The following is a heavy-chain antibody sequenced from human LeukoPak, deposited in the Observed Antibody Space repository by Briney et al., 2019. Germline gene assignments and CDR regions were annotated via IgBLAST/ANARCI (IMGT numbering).Heavy chain of an antibody. Sequence: ASVKVSCKASGYTFTSCAMNWVRQAPGQGLEWMGWINTNTGNPTYAQGFTGRFVFSLDTSVSTAYLQISSLKAEDTAVYYCARDRLAAAGTGGYYYYGMDVWGQGTTVTVSS. D-gene: IGHD6-13*01. CDR1: GYTFTSCA. J-gene: IGHJ6*02. V-gene: IGHV7-4-1*02. CDR2: INTNTGNP. CDR3: ARDRLAAAGTGGYYYYGMDV.